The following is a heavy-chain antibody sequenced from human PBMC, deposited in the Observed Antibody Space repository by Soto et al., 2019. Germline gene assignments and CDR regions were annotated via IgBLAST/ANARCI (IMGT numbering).Heavy chain of an antibody. CDR2: IWYDGSNK. D-gene: IGHD5-12*01. J-gene: IGHJ4*02. Sequence: QVQLVESGGGVVQPGRSLRLSCAASGFTFSSYGMHWVRQAPGKGLEWVAVIWYDGSNKYYADSVKGRFTISRDNSKNTLHLQKNSLKAADAAVYYWASQDMATNPRPLDYWGQGTLVTVSS. CDR1: GFTFSSYG. V-gene: IGHV3-33*01. CDR3: ASQDMATNPRPLDY.